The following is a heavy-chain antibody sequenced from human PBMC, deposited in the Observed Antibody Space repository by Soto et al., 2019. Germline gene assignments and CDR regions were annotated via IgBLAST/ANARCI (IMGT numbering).Heavy chain of an antibody. CDR2: IIPIFGTT. Sequence: QVQLVQSGAEVKKPGSSVKVSCKASGGTFSNYAITWVRQAPGQGLEWLGRIIPIFGTTDYAQKFQGRVTITADESTPTADMELSSLRSDDTAVYYCAKDGGREGYFGNWFDPWGQGTLVTVSS. J-gene: IGHJ5*02. CDR3: AKDGGREGYFGNWFDP. D-gene: IGHD2-15*01. CDR1: GGTFSNYA. V-gene: IGHV1-69*15.